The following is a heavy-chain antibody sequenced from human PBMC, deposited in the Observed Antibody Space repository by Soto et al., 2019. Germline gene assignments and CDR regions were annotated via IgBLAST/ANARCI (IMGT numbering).Heavy chain of an antibody. D-gene: IGHD3-10*01. V-gene: IGHV1-69*06. J-gene: IGHJ6*02. CDR2: FNPIFETA. Sequence: QVQLVQSGAEVKKPGSSVKVSCKASGGTFSSYAISWVRQAPGQGLEWMGGFNPIFETANYAQKFQGRVTMTADKSTNTAYMELSSLRSEDTAVYYCTRGITLIRGVIPPGYSYGMDVWGQGTTVAVSS. CDR1: GGTFSSYA. CDR3: TRGITLIRGVIPPGYSYGMDV.